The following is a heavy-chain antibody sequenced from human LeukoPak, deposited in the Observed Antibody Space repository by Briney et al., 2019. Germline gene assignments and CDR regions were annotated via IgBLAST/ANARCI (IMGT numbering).Heavy chain of an antibody. CDR3: ARGLWFGDENPPYFDY. D-gene: IGHD3-10*01. CDR2: IYSSGST. Sequence: SETLSLTCIVSGGSISNYYWSWIRQPAGKGLEWIGRIYSSGSTNYNPSLKSRVTISVDTSKNQFSLKLSSVTAADTAVYYCARGLWFGDENPPYFDYWGQGTLVTVSS. CDR1: GGSISNYY. J-gene: IGHJ4*02. V-gene: IGHV4-4*07.